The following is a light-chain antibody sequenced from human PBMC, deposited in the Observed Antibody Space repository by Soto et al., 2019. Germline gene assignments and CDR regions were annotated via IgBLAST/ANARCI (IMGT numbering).Light chain of an antibody. CDR2: DAS. V-gene: IGKV1-5*01. J-gene: IGKJ5*01. CDR1: QNIRNW. Sequence: DIQLTQSPSTLSASLVEGVTITCRASQNIRNWLAWYQQKPGKAPNPLIYDASSLKSGVPARFSGSGSGTEFTLTISSLQPDDFATYYCQQYNTYSTLGQGTRLEIK. CDR3: QQYNTYST.